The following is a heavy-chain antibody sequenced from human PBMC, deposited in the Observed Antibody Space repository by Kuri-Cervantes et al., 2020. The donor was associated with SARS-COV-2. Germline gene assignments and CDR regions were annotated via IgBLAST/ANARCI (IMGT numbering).Heavy chain of an antibody. CDR1: GGSFSGYY. V-gene: IGHV4-34*01. J-gene: IGHJ2*01. CDR3: ASPQWLVPRKVDWYFDV. D-gene: IGHD6-19*01. CDR2: INHSGST. Sequence: SQTLSLTCAAYGGSFSGYYWSWIRQPPGKGLEWIGEINHSGSTNYNPSLKSRVTISVDTSKNQFSLKLSSVTAADTAVYFCASPQWLVPRKVDWYFDVWGRGTLVTVSS.